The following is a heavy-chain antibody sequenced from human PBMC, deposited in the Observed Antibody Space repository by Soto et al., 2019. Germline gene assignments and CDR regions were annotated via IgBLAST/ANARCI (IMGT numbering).Heavy chain of an antibody. Sequence: QLQLQESGPGLVKPSETLSLTCTVSGGSISSSSYYWGWIRQPPGKGLEWIGSIYYSGSTYYNPYLKSRVTISVDTSKNQFSLKLSSVTAADTAVYYCAGVGGPAAAGTGGAWFDPWGQGTLVTVSS. CDR1: GGSISSSSYY. CDR2: IYYSGST. CDR3: AGVGGPAAAGTGGAWFDP. V-gene: IGHV4-39*01. D-gene: IGHD6-13*01. J-gene: IGHJ5*02.